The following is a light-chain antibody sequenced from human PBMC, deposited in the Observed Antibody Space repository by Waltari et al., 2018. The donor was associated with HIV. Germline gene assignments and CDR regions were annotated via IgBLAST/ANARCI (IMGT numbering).Light chain of an antibody. CDR1: SSDVGSYNV. CDR2: EDN. J-gene: IGLJ3*02. CDR3: CSYTGSTTWV. V-gene: IGLV2-23*01. Sequence: QSALTQPASVSGPPGQSITISCTGTSSDVGSYNVVSWYQQHPGKAPKLMIYEDNKRPSGVSNRFSGSKSGNTASLTISGLQAEDEADYYCCSYTGSTTWVFGGGTKLTVL.